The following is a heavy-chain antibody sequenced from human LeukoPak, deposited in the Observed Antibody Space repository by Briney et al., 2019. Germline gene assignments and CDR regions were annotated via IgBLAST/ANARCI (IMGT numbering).Heavy chain of an antibody. D-gene: IGHD6-19*01. Sequence: PSETLSLTCTVSGGSISSYYWSWIRQPPGKGLEWIGYIYYSGSTNYNPSLKSRVTISVDTSKNQFSLKLTSVTAADTAVYYCARSYNSGLDYWGQGTLVTVSS. CDR1: GGSISSYY. V-gene: IGHV4-59*01. CDR3: ARSYNSGLDY. J-gene: IGHJ4*02. CDR2: IYYSGST.